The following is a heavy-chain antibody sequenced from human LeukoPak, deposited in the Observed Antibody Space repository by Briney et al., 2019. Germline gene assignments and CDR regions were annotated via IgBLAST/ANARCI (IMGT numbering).Heavy chain of an antibody. CDR1: GFTFSSYA. CDR3: ARETSTVDAFDI. V-gene: IGHV3-30-3*01. CDR2: ISYDGSNK. Sequence: GGSLRLSCAASGFTFSSYAMHWVRQAPGKGLEWVAVISYDGSNKYYADSVKGRFTISRDNSKNTLYLQMNSLRAEDTAVYYCARETSTVDAFDIWGQATMVTVSS. J-gene: IGHJ3*02. D-gene: IGHD5/OR15-5a*01.